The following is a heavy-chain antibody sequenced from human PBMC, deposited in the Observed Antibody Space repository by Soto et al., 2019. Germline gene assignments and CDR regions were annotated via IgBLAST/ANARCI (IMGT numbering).Heavy chain of an antibody. Sequence: EVQLLESGGGLVQPGGSLRLSCEASGFTFSIYVMTWVRQAPGKGLEWVSAVSGSAGTTYYADSVKGRFSISRDNSKNTLYLQMNSLTADDTAVYYCARVQGTALKAFDVWGHGTMVTVSS. V-gene: IGHV3-23*01. J-gene: IGHJ3*01. CDR2: VSGSAGTT. D-gene: IGHD5-18*01. CDR3: ARVQGTALKAFDV. CDR1: GFTFSIYV.